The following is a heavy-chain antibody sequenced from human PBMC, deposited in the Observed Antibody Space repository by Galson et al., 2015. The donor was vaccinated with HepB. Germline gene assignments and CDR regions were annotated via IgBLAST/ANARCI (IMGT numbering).Heavy chain of an antibody. D-gene: IGHD3-22*01. J-gene: IGHJ6*03. V-gene: IGHV3-33*08. CDR3: ARAPYYYDSSGYYPHYYMDV. CDR1: GFTFSSYS. CDR2: IWYDGSNK. Sequence: SLRLSCAASGFTFSSYSMNWVRQAPGKGLEWVAVIWYDGSNKYYADSVKSRFTISRDNSKNTLYLQMNSLRAEDTAVYYCARAPYYYDSSGYYPHYYMDVWGKGTTVTVSS.